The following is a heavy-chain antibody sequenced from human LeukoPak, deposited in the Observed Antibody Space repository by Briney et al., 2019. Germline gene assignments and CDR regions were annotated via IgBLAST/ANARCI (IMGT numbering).Heavy chain of an antibody. V-gene: IGHV4-61*02. CDR2: IYTSGST. CDR1: GGSISSGSYY. CDR3: ARLSRHGSGSG. D-gene: IGHD3-10*01. Sequence: SQTLSLTCTVSGGSISSGSYYWSWIRQPAGKGLEWIGRIYTSGSTNYNPSLKSRVTISVDTSKNQFSLKLSSVTAADTAVYYCARLSRHGSGSGWGQGTLVTVSS. J-gene: IGHJ4*02.